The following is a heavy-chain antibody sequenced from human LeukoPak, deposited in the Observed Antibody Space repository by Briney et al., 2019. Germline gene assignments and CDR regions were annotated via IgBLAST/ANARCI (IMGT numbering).Heavy chain of an antibody. D-gene: IGHD5-24*01. Sequence: GRSRKFSGEAPGFTFSTYGMPGSRKAPGKGLEGVAVIWYDGSNKYYGDSVKGRFTISRDNSKKTLYLQMNSLRVEDTAVYYCARGDGYNDAEYLQHWGQGTLVTVS. CDR3: ARGDGYNDAEYLQH. CDR2: IWYDGSNK. V-gene: IGHV3-33*01. CDR1: GFTFSTYG. J-gene: IGHJ1*01.